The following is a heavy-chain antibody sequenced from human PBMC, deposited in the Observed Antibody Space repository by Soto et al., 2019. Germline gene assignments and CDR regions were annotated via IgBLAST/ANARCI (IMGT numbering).Heavy chain of an antibody. V-gene: IGHV5-10-1*01. CDR1: GYTLTTYF. J-gene: IGHJ4*02. CDR2: IDPSDSYT. Sequence: GEALNISCQVSGYTLTTYFITFVRQMRGRGLEWMGRIDPSDSYTNYSPSFKGHVTISADKSTNTAYLEWRSLKASDRAIYYCACPRKHYRDRAYEYWGKGHLVNVS. D-gene: IGHD3-16*02. CDR3: ACPRKHYRDRAYEY.